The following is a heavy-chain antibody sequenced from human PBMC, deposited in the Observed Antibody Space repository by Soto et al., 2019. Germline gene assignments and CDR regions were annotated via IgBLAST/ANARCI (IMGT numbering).Heavy chain of an antibody. CDR1: GFNFNDYA. V-gene: IGHV3-30-3*01. J-gene: IGHJ5*02. D-gene: IGHD3-3*01. CDR2: ISYDGGTK. CDR3: ARELLRFFEWPGPWFDP. Sequence: QVQLVESGGGVVQPGRSLTLSCKASGFNFNDYAMQWIRQVPGKGLEWVAVISYDGGTKHYADYVQGRFTIARDKSDNTLYLQMNSLRPEDTAMYYCARELLRFFEWPGPWFDPWGQGTLVTVSS.